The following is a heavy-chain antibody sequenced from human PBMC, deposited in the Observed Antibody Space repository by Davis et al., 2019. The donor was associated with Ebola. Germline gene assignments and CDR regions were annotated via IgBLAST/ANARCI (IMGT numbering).Heavy chain of an antibody. CDR2: ISAYNGKT. CDR1: GYSFTRYG. CDR3: ARDIAMIRGGWFDP. J-gene: IGHJ5*02. Sequence: AASVKVSCKASGYSFTRYGITWVRQAPGQGLEWMAWISAYNGKTNYAQKFQGRVTMTTDTSTSTAYMELRSLRSDDTAVYYCARDIAMIRGGWFDPWGQGTLVSVSS. V-gene: IGHV1-18*01. D-gene: IGHD3-16*01.